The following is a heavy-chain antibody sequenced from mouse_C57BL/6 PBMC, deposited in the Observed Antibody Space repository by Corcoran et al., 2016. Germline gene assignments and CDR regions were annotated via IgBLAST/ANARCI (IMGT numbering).Heavy chain of an antibody. CDR3: ARDTLFDY. Sequence: QIQLGQSGPELKKPGETVKSSCKASGYTFTTYGMSWVKQAPGKGLKWMGWINTYSGVPTYADDFKGRFAFSLETSASTAYLQINNLKNEDTATYFCARDTLFDYWGQGTTLTVSS. J-gene: IGHJ2*01. CDR1: GYTFTTYG. CDR2: INTYSGVP. V-gene: IGHV9-3*01.